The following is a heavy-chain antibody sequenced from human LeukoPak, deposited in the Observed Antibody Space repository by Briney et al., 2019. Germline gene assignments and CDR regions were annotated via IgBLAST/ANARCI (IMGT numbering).Heavy chain of an antibody. Sequence: PSQTLSLTCTVSGGSISSGDYYWSWIRQPPGKGLEWIGYIYYSGSTNYNPSLKSRVTISVDTSKNQFSLKLSSVTAADTAVYYCARHQAHSSSWYYYYYYYGMDVWGQGTTVTVSS. CDR2: IYYSGST. CDR1: GGSISSGDYY. CDR3: ARHQAHSSSWYYYYYYYGMDV. J-gene: IGHJ6*02. D-gene: IGHD6-13*01. V-gene: IGHV4-30-4*01.